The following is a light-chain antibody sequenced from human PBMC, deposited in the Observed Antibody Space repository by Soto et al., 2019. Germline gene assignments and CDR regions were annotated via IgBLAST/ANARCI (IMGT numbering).Light chain of an antibody. V-gene: IGKV1-27*01. CDR3: QRYNAAPFT. Sequence: DIQMTQSPSSLSASVQDSVTITCRASQVIGKYLAWYQQKPGKVPKLLIQAASTLQSGVPSRFSGSGSGTDFTLTNNNLQPEDVATYYCQRYNAAPFTFGPGTKVDIK. CDR2: AAS. CDR1: QVIGKY. J-gene: IGKJ3*01.